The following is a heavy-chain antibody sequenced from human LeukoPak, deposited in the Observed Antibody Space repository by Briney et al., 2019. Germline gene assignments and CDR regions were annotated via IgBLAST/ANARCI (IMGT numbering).Heavy chain of an antibody. Sequence: SETLSLTCTVSGVSINSNSYYWGWIRQPPGKGLEWIGYIYNSGSTNYNPSLKSRVTTSVDTSKNQFSLKLSSVTAADTAVYYCARSSGKWSGDYYYHYMDVWGRGTTVTISS. CDR3: ARSSGKWSGDYYYHYMDV. V-gene: IGHV4-61*05. D-gene: IGHD3-3*01. J-gene: IGHJ6*03. CDR1: GVSINSNSYY. CDR2: IYNSGST.